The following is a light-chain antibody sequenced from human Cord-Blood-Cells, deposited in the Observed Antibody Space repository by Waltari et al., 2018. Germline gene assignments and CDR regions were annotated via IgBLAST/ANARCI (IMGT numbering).Light chain of an antibody. Sequence: QSALTQTASVSGSPGQSITIPCTGATSDVGGYNSVPCYQQHPGKAPILMFYEVRNRPSGVSNRFSGSKSGNTAYLTIAGVQGEDVADYYCSSYTRSSTYVFGTGTKVTLL. CDR3: SSYTRSSTYV. J-gene: IGLJ1*01. CDR2: EVR. CDR1: TSDVGGYNS. V-gene: IGLV2-14*01.